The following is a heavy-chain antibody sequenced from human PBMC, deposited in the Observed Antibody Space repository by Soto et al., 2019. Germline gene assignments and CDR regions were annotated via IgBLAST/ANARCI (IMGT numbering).Heavy chain of an antibody. V-gene: IGHV4-39*02. CDR1: SASISSSSDY. Sequence: SDTLSITCTVSSASISSSSDYGVLIRQPPGKGLEWIGSIYYSWGTYYNPSLKSRVTISVDTSKNHFSLKVSSVTAADTAVYYCASRTGGTGWFDPWGQGTLVTVSS. CDR3: ASRTGGTGWFDP. CDR2: IYYSWGT. D-gene: IGHD2-15*01. J-gene: IGHJ5*02.